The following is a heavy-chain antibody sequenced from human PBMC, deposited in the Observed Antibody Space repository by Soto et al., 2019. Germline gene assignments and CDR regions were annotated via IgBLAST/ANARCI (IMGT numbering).Heavy chain of an antibody. CDR1: GGSISSGDYY. D-gene: IGHD2-15*01. J-gene: IGHJ2*01. V-gene: IGHV4-30-4*01. Sequence: QVQLQESGPGLVKPSQTLSLTCTVSGGSISSGDYYWSWIRQPPGKGLEWIGYIHYNGNTFYNPSLKSRVTISIDPSTNQFSLKLSSVTAADTAIYYCARRPRLECGGGGCYSRYFDLWGRGTLVSVSS. CDR2: IHYNGNT. CDR3: ARRPRLECGGGGCYSRYFDL.